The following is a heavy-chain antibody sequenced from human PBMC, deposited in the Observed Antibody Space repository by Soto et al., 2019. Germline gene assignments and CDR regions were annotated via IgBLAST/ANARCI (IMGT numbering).Heavy chain of an antibody. J-gene: IGHJ4*02. CDR3: ASTAHSSGWYSGGFDY. V-gene: IGHV4-59*08. Sequence: PSETLSLTCTVSGGSISTYYWSWIRQPPGKVLEWIAYIYYNGNTNYNPSLKSRVTISVDTSKNQFSLKLSSVTAADTAVYYCASTAHSSGWYSGGFDYWGQGTLVTVSS. D-gene: IGHD6-19*01. CDR2: IYYNGNT. CDR1: GGSISTYY.